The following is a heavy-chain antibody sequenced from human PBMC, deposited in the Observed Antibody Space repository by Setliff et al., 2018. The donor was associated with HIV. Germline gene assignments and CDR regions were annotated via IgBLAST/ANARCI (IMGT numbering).Heavy chain of an antibody. CDR1: GFTFNMRA. V-gene: IGHV3-74*01. CDR2: ISADGSDT. CDR3: SLGYCSGGSCYSDPEVAFDV. J-gene: IGHJ3*01. Sequence: TGGSLRLSCAASGFTFNMRAFHWVRQAPGKGLVWGSRISADGSDTSYADSVKGRFTISRDNAKNTLYLQMNSLRAEDTALYYCSLGYCSGGSCYSDPEVAFDVWGQGTMVTVSS. D-gene: IGHD2-15*01.